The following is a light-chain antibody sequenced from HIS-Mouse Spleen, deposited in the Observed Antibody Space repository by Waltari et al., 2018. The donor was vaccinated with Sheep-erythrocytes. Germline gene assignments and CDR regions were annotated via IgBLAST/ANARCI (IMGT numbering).Light chain of an antibody. CDR2: EGS. CDR3: CSYAGSSTPWV. V-gene: IGLV2-23*01. J-gene: IGLJ3*02. Sequence: QSALTQPASVSGSPGQSITISCTGTSSDVGRYNLVSWYQQHPGKAPKLMIYEGSKRPSGVSNRFSGSKSGNTASLTISGLQAEDEADYYCCSYAGSSTPWVFG. CDR1: SSDVGRYNL.